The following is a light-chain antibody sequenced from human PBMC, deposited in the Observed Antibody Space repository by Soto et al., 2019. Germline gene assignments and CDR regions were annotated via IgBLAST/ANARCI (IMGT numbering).Light chain of an antibody. V-gene: IGKV1-5*03. CDR1: QSISNS. CDR3: QQYNRLWT. Sequence: DIQMTQSPSTLSASVGDRVTITCRATQSISNSLAWYQQKPGKAPKLLIYEASSLESGVPSRFSGSGSGIEFTLTITSLQPDDFATYYCQQYNRLWTFGQGTKVEIK. J-gene: IGKJ1*01. CDR2: EAS.